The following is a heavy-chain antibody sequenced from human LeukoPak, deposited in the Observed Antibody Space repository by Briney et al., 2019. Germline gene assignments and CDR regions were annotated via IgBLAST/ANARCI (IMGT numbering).Heavy chain of an antibody. D-gene: IGHD7-27*01. CDR2: ISYDGSNK. CDR1: GFTFSSYA. Sequence: PGGSLRLSCAASGFTFSSYAMHWVRQAPGKGLEWVAVISYDGSNKYYADSVKGRFTISRDNSKNTLYLQMNSLRAEDTAVYYCARGNWGSAYWFDPWGQGTLVTVSS. V-gene: IGHV3-30*04. CDR3: ARGNWGSAYWFDP. J-gene: IGHJ5*02.